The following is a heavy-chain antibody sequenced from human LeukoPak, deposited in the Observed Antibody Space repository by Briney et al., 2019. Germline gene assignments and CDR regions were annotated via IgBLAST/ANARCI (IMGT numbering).Heavy chain of an antibody. J-gene: IGHJ4*02. V-gene: IGHV4-4*07. CDR3: AGSIVVAGTVDY. CDR1: GGSISSYY. CDR2: IYTSGST. Sequence: SETLSLTCTVSGGSISSYYWSWIRQPAGKGLEWIGRIYTSGSTNYNPSLKSRVTISVDTSKNQFSLKLSSVTAADTAVYYCAGSIVVAGTVDYWGQGTLVTVSS. D-gene: IGHD6-19*01.